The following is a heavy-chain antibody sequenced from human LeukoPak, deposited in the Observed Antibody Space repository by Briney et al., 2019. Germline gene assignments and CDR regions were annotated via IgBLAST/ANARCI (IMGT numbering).Heavy chain of an antibody. D-gene: IGHD5-24*01. V-gene: IGHV3-23*01. Sequence: PGGSLRVSCAASGFTFSSYAMNWVRQSPGKGLQWVTAISTTGDNTYYADSVKGRFTISRDNSKDTLFLQMNSLRAEDTAIYYCARDIQLSTWGLGTMVTVSS. J-gene: IGHJ3*01. CDR3: ARDIQLST. CDR1: GFTFSSYA. CDR2: ISTTGDNT.